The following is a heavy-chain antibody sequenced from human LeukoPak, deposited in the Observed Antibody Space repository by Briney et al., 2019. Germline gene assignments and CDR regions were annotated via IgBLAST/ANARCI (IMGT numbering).Heavy chain of an antibody. Sequence: ASVKVSCKASGYTFTSYYMHWVRQAPGQGLEWMGWINPNSGGTNYAQKFQGRVTMTRDTSISTAYMELSRLRSDDTAVYYCAREYYDILTGYNWFDPWGQGTLVTVSS. D-gene: IGHD3-9*01. CDR1: GYTFTSYY. CDR3: AREYYDILTGYNWFDP. V-gene: IGHV1-2*02. CDR2: INPNSGGT. J-gene: IGHJ5*02.